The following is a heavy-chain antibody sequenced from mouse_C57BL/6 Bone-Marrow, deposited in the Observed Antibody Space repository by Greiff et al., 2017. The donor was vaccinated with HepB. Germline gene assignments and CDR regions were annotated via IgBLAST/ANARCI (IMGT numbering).Heavy chain of an antibody. CDR1: GYTFTSYW. V-gene: IGHV1-64*01. CDR3: AGRGPYGGDAMDY. J-gene: IGHJ4*01. Sequence: QVQLQQPGAELVKPGASVKLSCKASGYTFTSYWMHWVKQRPGQGLEWIGMIHPNSGSTNYNEKFKSKATLTVDKSSSTAYMQLSSLTSEDSAVYYCAGRGPYGGDAMDYWGQGTSVTVSS. D-gene: IGHD1-1*02. CDR2: IHPNSGST.